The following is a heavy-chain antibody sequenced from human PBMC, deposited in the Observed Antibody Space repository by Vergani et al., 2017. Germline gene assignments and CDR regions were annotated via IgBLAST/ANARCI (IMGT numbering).Heavy chain of an antibody. CDR2: INTNSGNP. CDR3: AEGRQWRLTESLYGMDV. Sequence: QVQLLQSGSELKKPGASVRISCEASGYTFTNYPLIWVRQAPGQGLEFMGWINTNSGNPTYAPGFTGRFVFSLDTSVSTAYLQISGLKADASAVYYCAEGRQWRLTESLYGMDVWGQGTTVTVSS. J-gene: IGHJ6*02. CDR1: GYTFTNYP. D-gene: IGHD6-19*01. V-gene: IGHV7-4-1*02.